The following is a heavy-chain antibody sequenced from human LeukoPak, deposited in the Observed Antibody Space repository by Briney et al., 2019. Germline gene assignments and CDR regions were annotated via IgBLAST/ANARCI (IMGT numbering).Heavy chain of an antibody. CDR2: MKYDGSEK. Sequence: PGGSLRLSCTASGFALSSYWMAWVRQAPGKGLEWVANMKYDGSEKYYVDSVKGRFTISRDNAKNSLYLQMNSLRGEDTAVYYCARDIAAAGLFLDYWGQGTLVNVFS. J-gene: IGHJ4*02. CDR3: ARDIAAAGLFLDY. D-gene: IGHD6-13*01. V-gene: IGHV3-7*01. CDR1: GFALSSYW.